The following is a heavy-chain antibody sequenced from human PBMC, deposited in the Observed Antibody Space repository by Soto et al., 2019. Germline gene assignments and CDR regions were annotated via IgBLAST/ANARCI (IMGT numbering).Heavy chain of an antibody. CDR1: GFTFSSYA. CDR3: AKEGRITMIVVVITRDAFDI. Sequence: EVQLLESGGGLVQPGGSLRLSCAASGFTFSSYAMSWVRQAPGKGLEWVSAISGSGGRTYYADSVKGRFTISRYNSKNTLYLQMNSLRAEDTAVYYCAKEGRITMIVVVITRDAFDIWGQGTMVTVSS. CDR2: ISGSGGRT. D-gene: IGHD3-22*01. V-gene: IGHV3-23*01. J-gene: IGHJ3*02.